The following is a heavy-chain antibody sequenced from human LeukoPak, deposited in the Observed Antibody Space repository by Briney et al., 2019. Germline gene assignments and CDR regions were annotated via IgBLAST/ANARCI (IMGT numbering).Heavy chain of an antibody. D-gene: IGHD5-12*01. CDR3: ARDRGYSGNPTYWYFDL. CDR2: IYFSGIS. CDR1: GGSISSHH. Sequence: SGTLSLTCSVSGGSISSHHWTWIRQAPGKGLEWIGYIYFSGISNFNPSLKSRATVSVDTSKNQFSLNRTSVTAADTAVYYCARDRGYSGNPTYWYFDLWGRGTLVSVSS. J-gene: IGHJ2*01. V-gene: IGHV4-59*11.